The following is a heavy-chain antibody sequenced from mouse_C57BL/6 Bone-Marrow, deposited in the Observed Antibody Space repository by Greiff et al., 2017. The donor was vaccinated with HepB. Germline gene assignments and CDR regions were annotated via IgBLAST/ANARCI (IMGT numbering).Heavy chain of an antibody. CDR1: GYTFTNYW. V-gene: IGHV1-63*01. D-gene: IGHD2-3*01. Sequence: QVQLQQSGAELVRPGTSVKMSCKASGYTFTNYWIGWAKQRPGHGLEWIGDIYPGGGYTNYNEKFKGKATLTADKSSSTAYMQFSSLRSEDSAIYYCARWWLLGAMDYWGQGTSVTVSS. CDR3: ARWWLLGAMDY. J-gene: IGHJ4*01. CDR2: IYPGGGYT.